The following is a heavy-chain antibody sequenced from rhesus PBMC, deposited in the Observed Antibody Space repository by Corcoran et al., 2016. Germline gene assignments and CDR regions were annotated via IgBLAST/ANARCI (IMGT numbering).Heavy chain of an antibody. Sequence: QVQLQESGPGLVKPSEPLSLTCAVSGASISSYWWNWIRPPPGKGLEWIGEIKGNIGSPNHNPSLQSRDTISKDASKHQFSLKLSSVTAADTAVYYCARDGSSGWSGFDYWGQGVLVTVSS. CDR1: GASISSYW. CDR2: IKGNIGSP. V-gene: IGHV4-80*01. J-gene: IGHJ4*01. CDR3: ARDGSSGWSGFDY. D-gene: IGHD6S26*01.